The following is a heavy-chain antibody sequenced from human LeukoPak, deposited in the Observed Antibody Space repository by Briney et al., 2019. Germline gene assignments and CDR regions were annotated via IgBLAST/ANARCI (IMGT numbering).Heavy chain of an antibody. CDR1: GFTFSSYA. D-gene: IGHD5-18*01. CDR2: FSGSGGGT. V-gene: IGHV3-23*01. J-gene: IGHJ6*02. CDR3: ASAGVDTAMIMNYYYGMDV. Sequence: GGSLRLSCAASGFTFSSYAMSWVRQAPGKGLEWVSTFSGSGGGTYYADSVKGRFTISRDNSKNTLYLQMNSLRAEDTAVYYCASAGVDTAMIMNYYYGMDVWGQGTTVTVSS.